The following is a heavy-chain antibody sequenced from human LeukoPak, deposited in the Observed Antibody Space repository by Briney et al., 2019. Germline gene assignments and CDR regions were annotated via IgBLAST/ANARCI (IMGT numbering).Heavy chain of an antibody. CDR1: GGSFSGYY. V-gene: IGHV4-34*01. CDR3: AGSARSPSYYYYYYMDV. Sequence: PSETLSLTCAVYGGSFSGYYWSWIRQPPGKGLEWIGEINHSGSTYYNPSLKSRVTISVDTSKNQFSLKLSSVTAADTAVYYCAGSARSPSYYYYYYMDVWGKGTTVTISS. J-gene: IGHJ6*03. CDR2: INHSGST.